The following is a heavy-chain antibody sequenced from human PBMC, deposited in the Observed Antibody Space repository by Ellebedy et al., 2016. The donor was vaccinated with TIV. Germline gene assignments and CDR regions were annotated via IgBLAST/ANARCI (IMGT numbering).Heavy chain of an antibody. CDR1: GFTFSSYW. Sequence: GGSLRLXXAASGFTFSSYWMGWVRQAPGKGLEWVANIKQDGSEKYYVDSVKGRFSISRDNAKNSLYLQMDSLRAEDTAVYYCAKEIGGGGSYWGQGTLVTVSS. J-gene: IGHJ4*02. CDR2: IKQDGSEK. CDR3: AKEIGGGGSY. D-gene: IGHD3-10*01. V-gene: IGHV3-7*01.